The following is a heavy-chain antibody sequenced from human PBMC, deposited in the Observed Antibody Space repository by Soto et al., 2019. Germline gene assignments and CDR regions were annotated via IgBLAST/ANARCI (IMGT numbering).Heavy chain of an antibody. CDR1: GGSISSYY. CDR3: ARDGKGYCSGGSCYSGFDYMDV. CDR2: IYYSGST. J-gene: IGHJ6*03. D-gene: IGHD2-15*01. V-gene: IGHV4-59*01. Sequence: SETLSLTCTVSGGSISSYYWSWIRQPPGKGLEWIGYIYYSGSTNYNPSLKSRVTISVDTSKNQFSLKLSSVTAADTAVYCCARDGKGYCSGGSCYSGFDYMDVWGKGTTVTSP.